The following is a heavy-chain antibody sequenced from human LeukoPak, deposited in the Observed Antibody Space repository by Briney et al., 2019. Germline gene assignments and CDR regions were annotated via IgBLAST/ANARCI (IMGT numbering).Heavy chain of an antibody. V-gene: IGHV3-23*01. Sequence: GGSLRLSCAASGFTFSSYAMSWVRQAPGKGLEWVSAISGSGGSTYYADSVKGRFTISRDNSKNTLYLQMNSPRAEDTAVYYCAKDPLVDSKVVVAAKRLADFDYWGQGTLVTVSS. CDR2: ISGSGGST. CDR1: GFTFSSYA. D-gene: IGHD2-15*01. CDR3: AKDPLVDSKVVVAAKRLADFDY. J-gene: IGHJ4*02.